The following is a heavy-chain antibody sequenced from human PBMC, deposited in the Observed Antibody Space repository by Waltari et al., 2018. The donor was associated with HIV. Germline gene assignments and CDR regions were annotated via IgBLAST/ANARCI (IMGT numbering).Heavy chain of an antibody. D-gene: IGHD3-10*01. CDR1: GFNFSNYA. CDR2: IWAEGSHE. Sequence: QVHLVESGGAVVQSGKSLRLSCAASGFNFSNYAMHWVRQGPGKGLEWLSVIWAEGSHESYADFAKGRFTISRDDSDNTWFLYLRGLRADDTAVYYCARDQHSATNYYGLDVWGQGTTVTVS. V-gene: IGHV3-33*02. CDR3: ARDQHSATNYYGLDV. J-gene: IGHJ6*02.